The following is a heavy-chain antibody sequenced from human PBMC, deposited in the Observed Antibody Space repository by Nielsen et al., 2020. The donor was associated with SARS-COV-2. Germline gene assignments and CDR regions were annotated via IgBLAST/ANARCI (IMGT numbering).Heavy chain of an antibody. CDR1: GYSVTNNYY. D-gene: IGHD6-19*01. V-gene: IGHV4-38-2*02. Sequence: SQTLSLTCSVSGYSVTNNYYWAWIRQSPGKGLEWIGTIPHRRTTDYRSSLKSRVTVSLDTSNNQFSVKLTSVTAPDAGVYYCAGGLNPVTGTFYFDYWGQGILVTVSS. J-gene: IGHJ4*02. CDR2: IPHRRTT. CDR3: AGGLNPVTGTFYFDY.